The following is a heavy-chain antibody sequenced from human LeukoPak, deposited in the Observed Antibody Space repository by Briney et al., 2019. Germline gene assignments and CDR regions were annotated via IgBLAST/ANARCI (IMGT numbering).Heavy chain of an antibody. CDR3: ARDLSRSGYCSSTSCYDWFDP. J-gene: IGHJ5*02. Sequence: SEALPLTCTVSGGSITSGSYYWSWIRQPAGKGLEWIGRIYTSGSTNYNPSLKSRVTISVDTSKNQFSLKLSSVTAADTAVYYCARDLSRSGYCSSTSCYDWFDPWGQGTLVTVSS. D-gene: IGHD2-2*01. CDR1: GGSITSGSYY. CDR2: IYTSGST. V-gene: IGHV4-61*02.